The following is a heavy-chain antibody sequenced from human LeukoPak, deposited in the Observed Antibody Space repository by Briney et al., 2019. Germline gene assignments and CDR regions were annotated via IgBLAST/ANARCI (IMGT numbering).Heavy chain of an antibody. CDR2: SSAHNGNA. CDR1: GYTFTSYG. J-gene: IGHJ4*02. D-gene: IGHD3-3*01. V-gene: IGHV1-18*01. CDR3: ARDLERYYDLEGRSGY. Sequence: ASVKVSCKTSGYTFTSYGINWVRQAPGQGLEWMGRSSAHNGNANYAQKFQGRVTMTTDTLATTAYMELRSLRSDDTAVYYCARDLERYYDLEGRSGYWGQGTLVTVSS.